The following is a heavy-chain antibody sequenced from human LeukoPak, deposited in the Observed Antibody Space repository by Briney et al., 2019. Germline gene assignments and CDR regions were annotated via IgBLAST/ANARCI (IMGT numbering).Heavy chain of an antibody. V-gene: IGHV3-15*01. J-gene: IGHJ4*02. CDR2: IKSKTDGGTT. D-gene: IGHD2-2*01. Sequence: GGSLRLSCAASGFTFSNAWMSWVRQAPGKGLEWVGRIKSKTDGGTTDYAAPVKGRFTISRDDSKNTLYLQMNSLKTEDTAVYYCTTEYQLLSTSFDYWGREPWSPSPQ. CDR3: TTEYQLLSTSFDY. CDR1: GFTFSNAW.